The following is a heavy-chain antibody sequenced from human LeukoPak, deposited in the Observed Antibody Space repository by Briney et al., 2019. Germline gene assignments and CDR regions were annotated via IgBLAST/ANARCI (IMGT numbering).Heavy chain of an antibody. J-gene: IGHJ3*02. V-gene: IGHV3-9*01. CDR3: AKGRKRAITMIVVAALDAFDI. CDR2: ISWNSGSI. Sequence: PGGSLRLSCAASGFTFDDYAMHWVRQAPGKGLEWVSGISWNSGSIVYADYVKGRFTIYRDNAKDSLYLQMNSLRAEDTALYYCAKGRKRAITMIVVAALDAFDIWGQGTMVTVSS. D-gene: IGHD3-22*01. CDR1: GFTFDDYA.